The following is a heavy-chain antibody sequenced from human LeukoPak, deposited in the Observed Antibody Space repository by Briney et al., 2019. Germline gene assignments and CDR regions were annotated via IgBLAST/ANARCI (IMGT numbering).Heavy chain of an antibody. CDR2: IESNGGDK. Sequence: GGSLRLSCAASGFSFSIYWMSWFRQTPGKGLEYVANIESNGGDKYYVDSVKGRFTISRDNAKNSLYLQMNSLRAEDTAVYYCASAVRGSSVDYWGQGTLVTVSS. CDR1: GFSFSIYW. V-gene: IGHV3-7*01. J-gene: IGHJ4*02. CDR3: ASAVRGSSVDY.